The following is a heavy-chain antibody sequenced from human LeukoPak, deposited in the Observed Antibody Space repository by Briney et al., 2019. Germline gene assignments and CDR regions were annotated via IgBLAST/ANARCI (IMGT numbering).Heavy chain of an antibody. CDR3: ARGIGIVATIGRVRHYGMDV. V-gene: IGHV4-34*01. CDR2: INHRATT. Sequence: SRTPSLTCAVYGGSFTGDYCSWIRQPPGPGLESFGEINHRATTHYHPSLKRRLTISVDPSTNPFSLKLRSLTAADTAVYYCARGIGIVATIGRVRHYGMDVWGQGTTVTVSS. CDR1: GGSFTGDY. J-gene: IGHJ6*02. D-gene: IGHD5-12*01.